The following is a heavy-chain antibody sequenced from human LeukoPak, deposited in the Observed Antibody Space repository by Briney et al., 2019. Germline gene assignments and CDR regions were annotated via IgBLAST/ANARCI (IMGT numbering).Heavy chain of an antibody. CDR1: GDSISGFY. V-gene: IGHV4-59*08. Sequence: NPSETLSLTCTVSGDSISGFYWSWIRQSPGKGLEWIGNIYYSGSTNYSPSLKSRVTLSVDTSKKQFSLTLNSVTAADTAVYYCARQTVLAVGPTPYFDLWGQGTLVTVSS. CDR3: ARQTVLAVGPTPYFDL. D-gene: IGHD1-26*01. CDR2: IYYSGST. J-gene: IGHJ4*02.